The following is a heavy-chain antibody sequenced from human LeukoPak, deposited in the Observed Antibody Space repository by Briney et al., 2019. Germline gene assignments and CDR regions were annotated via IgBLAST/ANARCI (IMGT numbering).Heavy chain of an antibody. CDR1: GYTFTSYD. J-gene: IGHJ6*03. CDR3: ARGGWGALNQNYYYHMGV. CDR2: MNPNSGNT. D-gene: IGHD3-16*01. V-gene: IGHV1-8*01. Sequence: GASVRVSCEASGYTFTSYDMNWVRQATGKGLECMGWMNPNSGNTDYAQKFQGRVTMTRNNSKNTPYLELNSLRSEDTAVYYCARGGWGALNQNYYYHMGVWGKGTTVTVSS.